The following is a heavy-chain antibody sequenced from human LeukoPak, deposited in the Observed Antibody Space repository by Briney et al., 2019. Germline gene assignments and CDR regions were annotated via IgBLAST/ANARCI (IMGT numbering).Heavy chain of an antibody. Sequence: HSGGSLRLSCVASGFIFSSYAMHWVRQAPGKGLEYVSSISGDGYTTFYGNSVRGRFTISRDNSKNTVYLQMGSLRADDMAVYYCTRIGSGSQTDYWGQGTLVTVSS. CDR2: ISGDGYTT. J-gene: IGHJ4*02. D-gene: IGHD3-10*01. CDR3: TRIGSGSQTDY. V-gene: IGHV3-64*01. CDR1: GFIFSSYA.